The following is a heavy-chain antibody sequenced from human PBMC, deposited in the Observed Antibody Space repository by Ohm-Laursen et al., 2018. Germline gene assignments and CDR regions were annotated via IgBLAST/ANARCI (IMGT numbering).Heavy chain of an antibody. Sequence: SVKVSCKASGYSFTSYGISWVRQAPGQGLEWMGWISPYNGNTQYAQKVQGRVTVTTDTSTSTAYMELRSLRSDDTAVYYCARTPYYDGSGSFDYWGQGTLVTVSS. CDR2: ISPYNGNT. D-gene: IGHD3-10*01. CDR3: ARTPYYDGSGSFDY. J-gene: IGHJ4*02. V-gene: IGHV1-18*01. CDR1: GYSFTSYG.